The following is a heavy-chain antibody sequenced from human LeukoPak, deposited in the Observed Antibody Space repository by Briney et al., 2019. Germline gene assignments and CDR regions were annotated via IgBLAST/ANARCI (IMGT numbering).Heavy chain of an antibody. CDR2: IGPTGSDR. J-gene: IGHJ4*02. V-gene: IGHV3-21*06. Sequence: GGSLRLSCTASGLTFSTSGFNWVRQAPGKGLEWVASIGPTGSDRYHADSIKGRFTISRDNANNFLYLQMKSLRAEDTAVYYCATETNGRHYDYWGQGTLLTVSS. D-gene: IGHD1-14*01. CDR3: ATETNGRHYDY. CDR1: GLTFSTSG.